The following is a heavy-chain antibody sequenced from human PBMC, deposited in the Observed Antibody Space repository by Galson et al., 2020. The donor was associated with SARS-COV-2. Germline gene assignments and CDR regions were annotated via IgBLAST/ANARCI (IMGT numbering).Heavy chain of an antibody. V-gene: IGHV6-1*01. CDR3: ARSPGKSVARTMDV. CDR2: TYYRSKWYS. Sequence: SQTPSLTCVVSGDSDSSSSAAWHWIRQSPSRGLEWLGRTYYRSKWYSEYAVSMKSRVTITPDTSKNQFSLQLNSVTPEDTAVYYCARSPGKSVARTMDVWSQGTTVTVSS. J-gene: IGHJ6*02. D-gene: IGHD6-19*01. CDR1: GDSDSSSSAA.